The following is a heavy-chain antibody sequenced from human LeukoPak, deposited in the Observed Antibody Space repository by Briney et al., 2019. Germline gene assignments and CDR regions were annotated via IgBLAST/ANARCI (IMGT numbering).Heavy chain of an antibody. D-gene: IGHD3-3*01. V-gene: IGHV4-39*01. CDR1: GGSISSSSYY. CDR2: IYYSGST. J-gene: IGHJ3*02. Sequence: PSETLSLTCTVSGGSISSSSYYWGWIRQPPGKGLEWIGSIYYSGSTYYNPSLKSRVTISVDTFKNQFSLKLSSVTAADTAVYYCARQRSYYDFWSGYLDAFDIWGQGTMVTVSS. CDR3: ARQRSYYDFWSGYLDAFDI.